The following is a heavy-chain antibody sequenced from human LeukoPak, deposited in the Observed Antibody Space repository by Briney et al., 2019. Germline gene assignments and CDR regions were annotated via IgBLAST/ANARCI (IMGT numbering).Heavy chain of an antibody. CDR2: IIPIFGTA. CDR3: AKDPEAGFFDY. D-gene: IGHD6-19*01. J-gene: IGHJ4*02. CDR1: GYTFSSYT. V-gene: IGHV1-69*06. Sequence: SVKVSCKASGYTFSSYTMNWVRQAPGQGLEWMGGIIPIFGTANYAQKFRGRVTITADKSTRTAYMELSSLRSEDTAVYYCAKDPEAGFFDYWGQGTLVTVSS.